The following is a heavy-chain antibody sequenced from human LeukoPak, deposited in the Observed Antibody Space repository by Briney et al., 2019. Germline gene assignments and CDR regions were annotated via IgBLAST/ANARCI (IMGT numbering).Heavy chain of an antibody. V-gene: IGHV4-59*01. CDR3: ARDQGSGDANFDY. CDR2: IRYIGST. CDR1: GGSISSYC. J-gene: IGHJ4*02. Sequence: PSETLSLTCTVSGGSISSYCWSWIRQPPGKGLEWIGYIRYIGSTYYNPSLKSRVTMSMDTSTNQFSLNLSSVTAADTAVYYCARDQGSGDANFDYWGQGTLVTVSS. D-gene: IGHD4-17*01.